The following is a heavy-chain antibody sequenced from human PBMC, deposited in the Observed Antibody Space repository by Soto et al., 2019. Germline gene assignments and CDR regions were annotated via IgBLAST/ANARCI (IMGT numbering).Heavy chain of an antibody. J-gene: IGHJ3*02. V-gene: IGHV1-69*06. CDR3: ARVRSYYYDSFGYYYRGGRDAFDI. CDR1: GGTFSSYA. Sequence: QVQLVQSGAEVKKPGSSVKVSCKASGGTFSSYAISWVRQAPGQGLEWMGGIIPIFGTANYAQKFQGRVTIIAYKSTSIAYVELSRLRCGDTAVDYCARVRSYYYDSFGYYYRGGRDAFDIWGQGTMVTVSS. D-gene: IGHD3-22*01. CDR2: IIPIFGTA.